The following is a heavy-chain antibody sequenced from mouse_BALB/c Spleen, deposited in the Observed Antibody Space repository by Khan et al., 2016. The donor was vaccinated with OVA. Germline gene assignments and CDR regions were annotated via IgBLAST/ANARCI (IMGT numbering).Heavy chain of an antibody. D-gene: IGHD1-2*01. CDR2: LSPGSGDT. CDR3: ARRNYFGYTFAY. V-gene: IGHV1-77*01. Sequence: QVQLQQSGAELARPGASVKLSCKASGYTFTDYYINWVKQRTGPGLEWIGELSPGSGDTYYNERFKGKATLTASPSSSTASMQLSSLTSEASEVYFCARRNYFGYTFAYWGQGTLVTVSA. CDR1: GYTFTDYY. J-gene: IGHJ3*01.